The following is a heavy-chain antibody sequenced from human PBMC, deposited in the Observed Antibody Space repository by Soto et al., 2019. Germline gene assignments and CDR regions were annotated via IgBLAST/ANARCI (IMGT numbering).Heavy chain of an antibody. CDR1: EFGFSSYD. D-gene: IGHD6-13*01. V-gene: IGHV3-33*01. CDR3: ARGYSSSRDLGY. Sequence: QVQLVESGGGVVQPGTSLRLSCAASEFGFSSYDIHWVRQAPGKGLEWVAVIWYDGSNKYYADSVKGRFIISRDNSKNTLDLQMNSLRADDTAVYYCARGYSSSRDLGYWGQGTLVTVSS. J-gene: IGHJ4*02. CDR2: IWYDGSNK.